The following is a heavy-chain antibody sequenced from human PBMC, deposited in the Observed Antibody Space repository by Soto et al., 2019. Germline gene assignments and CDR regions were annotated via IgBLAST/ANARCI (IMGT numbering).Heavy chain of an antibody. V-gene: IGHV3-30*18. CDR1: GFTFSSYG. D-gene: IGHD4-17*01. J-gene: IGHJ4*02. CDR3: AKDLAAYGDYIY. Sequence: QVQLVESGGGVVQPGRSLRLSCAASGFTFSSYGMHWVRQAPGKGLEWVAVISYDGSNKYYADSVKGRFTISRDNSKNTLYLQMNSLRAEDTAVYYCAKDLAAYGDYIYWCQGTLVTVSS. CDR2: ISYDGSNK.